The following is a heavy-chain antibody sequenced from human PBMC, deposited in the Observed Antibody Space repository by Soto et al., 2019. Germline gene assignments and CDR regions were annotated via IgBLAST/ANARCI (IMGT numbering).Heavy chain of an antibody. CDR2: AYYSGNT. V-gene: IGHV4-39*01. D-gene: IGHD2-8*01. Sequence: SETLSLTCTVSGGSISSSGFSRGWVRQPPGKGLEWIGCAYYSGNTYYSPSLKSRVTISVDTSGNQFSLRLNSVTAADTAVYYCTKVSSGWFDPWGQGTLVTVSS. CDR1: GGSISSSGFS. CDR3: TKVSSGWFDP. J-gene: IGHJ5*02.